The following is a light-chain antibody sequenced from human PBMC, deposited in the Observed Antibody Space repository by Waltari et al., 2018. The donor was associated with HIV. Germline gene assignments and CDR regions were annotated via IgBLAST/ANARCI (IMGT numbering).Light chain of an antibody. J-gene: IGLJ2*01. Sequence: QSALTQPASVSGSPGQSITIPCTGTSSDVGGYSYVSWYQHHPGKAPKLMIFDVSNRPSGVSYRFSGSKSGNTASLTISGLQVEDEADYYCSSYTSTTTLEVFGGGTKLTVL. V-gene: IGLV2-14*03. CDR3: SSYTSTTTLEV. CDR1: SSDVGGYSY. CDR2: DVS.